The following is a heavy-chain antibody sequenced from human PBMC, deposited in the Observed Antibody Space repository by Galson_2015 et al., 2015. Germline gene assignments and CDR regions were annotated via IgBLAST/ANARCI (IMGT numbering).Heavy chain of an antibody. D-gene: IGHD5-24*01. V-gene: IGHV4-4*02. Sequence: ETLSLTCAVSGGSISSSNWWSWARQPPGKGLEWIGEIYHSGNTNYNPSLKSRVIISVDKSKNQFSLNLSSVTAADTAVYYCARVDGYDSRWFDPWGQGTLVTVSS. CDR1: GGSISSSNW. J-gene: IGHJ5*02. CDR2: IYHSGNT. CDR3: ARVDGYDSRWFDP.